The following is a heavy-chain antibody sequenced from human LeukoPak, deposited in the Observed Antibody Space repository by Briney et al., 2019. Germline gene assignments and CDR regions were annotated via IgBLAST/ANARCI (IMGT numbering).Heavy chain of an antibody. J-gene: IGHJ4*02. CDR3: AKQVPGQWLTPTSD. D-gene: IGHD6-19*01. V-gene: IGHV3-23*01. Sequence: GGSLRLSCAASGFTFSTYAMIWVRQAPGKGLEWVSAINGSSSHTYYADSVKGRFTISRDNSKNTLYLRMSSLRVEDTAVYYCAKQVPGQWLTPTSDWGQGTLVTVSS. CDR2: INGSSSHT. CDR1: GFTFSTYA.